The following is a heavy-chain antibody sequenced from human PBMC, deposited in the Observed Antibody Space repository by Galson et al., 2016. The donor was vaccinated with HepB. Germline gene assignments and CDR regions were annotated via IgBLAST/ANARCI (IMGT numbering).Heavy chain of an antibody. V-gene: IGHV3-48*02. CDR2: IGVINDM. Sequence: SLRLSCAASGFSFRSYAMHWVRQAPGKGLEWVAFIGVINDMYYADSVRGRFTISRDDAKNSLYLQVNSLRDEDTAVYYCAKDLTGRYTIDYWGQGTLVTVSS. CDR3: AKDLTGRYTIDY. J-gene: IGHJ4*02. CDR1: GFSFRSYA. D-gene: IGHD3-10*01.